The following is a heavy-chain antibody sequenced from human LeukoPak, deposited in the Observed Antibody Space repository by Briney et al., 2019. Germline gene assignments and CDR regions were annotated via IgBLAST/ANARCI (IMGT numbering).Heavy chain of an antibody. V-gene: IGHV3-74*01. CDR3: VTNPISGTNN. Sequence: PSGSLTLSCAASGFTFRNDWMHWVRQGPGKGLVWVSRVNADGISVSYEDYVRDRFSISRDNAKNTLYLQMNSLRAEDTAVYYCVTNPISGTNNWGQGTMVTVSS. J-gene: IGHJ4*02. CDR2: VNADGISV. CDR1: GFTFRNDW. D-gene: IGHD1-7*01.